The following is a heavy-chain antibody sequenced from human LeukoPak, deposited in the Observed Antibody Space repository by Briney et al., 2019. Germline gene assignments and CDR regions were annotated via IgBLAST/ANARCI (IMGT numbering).Heavy chain of an antibody. D-gene: IGHD2-2*01. CDR3: ARGLKINCSSTSCYLIY. V-gene: IGHV1-8*03. CDR2: MNPNSGNT. CDR1: GYTFTSYD. Sequence: GASVKVSCKASGYTFTSYDINWVRQATGQGLEWMGWMNPNSGNTGYAQKFQGRVTITRNTSMSTAYMELSSLRSEDTAVYYCARGLKINCSSTSCYLIYRGQGTLVTVSS. J-gene: IGHJ4*02.